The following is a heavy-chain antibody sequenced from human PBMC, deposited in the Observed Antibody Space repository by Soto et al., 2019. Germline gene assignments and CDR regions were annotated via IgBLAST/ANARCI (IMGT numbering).Heavy chain of an antibody. CDR3: ARSYYDILTGYWFDY. D-gene: IGHD3-9*01. CDR2: ISSSSSYI. CDR1: GFTFSSYS. V-gene: IGHV3-21*01. Sequence: GGSLRLSCAASGFTFSSYSMNWVRQAPGKGLEWVSSISSSSSYIYYADSVKGRFTISRDNAKNSLYLQMNSLRAEDTAVYYCARSYYDILTGYWFDYWGQGTLVTVSS. J-gene: IGHJ4*02.